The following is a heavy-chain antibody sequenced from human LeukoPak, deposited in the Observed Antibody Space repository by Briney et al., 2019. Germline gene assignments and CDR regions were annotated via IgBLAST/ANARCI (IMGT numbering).Heavy chain of an antibody. J-gene: IGHJ5*02. Sequence: SETLSLTCTVSGGSISSSNYYWGWIRQPPGKGLEWIGSIYYSGSTYYNPSLKSRVTISVDTSKNQFSLKLSSVTAADTAVYHCARLNSPGWFDPWGQGTLVTVSS. V-gene: IGHV4-39*01. CDR2: IYYSGST. CDR3: ARLNSPGWFDP. CDR1: GGSISSSNYY.